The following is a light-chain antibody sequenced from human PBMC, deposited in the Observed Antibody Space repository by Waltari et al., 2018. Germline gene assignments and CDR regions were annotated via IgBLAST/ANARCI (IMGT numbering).Light chain of an antibody. CDR2: DVS. CDR3: CSFTSRSTWV. CDR1: SSDVGGYNN. J-gene: IGLJ3*02. V-gene: IGLV2-14*01. Sequence: QSALTQPASVSGSPAQSITISCTGTSSDVGGYNNVRWYQQHPGKVPKLLIFDVSNRPSGVSNRFSGSKSGNTASLTISGLQAEDESDYYCCSFTSRSTWVFGGGTKLTVL.